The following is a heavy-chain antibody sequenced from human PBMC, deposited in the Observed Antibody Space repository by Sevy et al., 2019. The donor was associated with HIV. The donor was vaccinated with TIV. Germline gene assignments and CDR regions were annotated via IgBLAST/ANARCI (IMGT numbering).Heavy chain of an antibody. Sequence: GGFLRLSCAASGFRFSNFWMSWVRQAPGKGLEWVANINEDGAVKYYADSVKGRFIISRDTANDSLYLQMFSLRTEDTDVYYCAKIGKRGWDFDSWGQGTRVTVSS. D-gene: IGHD6-19*01. CDR3: AKIGKRGWDFDS. CDR1: GFRFSNFW. J-gene: IGHJ4*02. V-gene: IGHV3-7*01. CDR2: INEDGAVK.